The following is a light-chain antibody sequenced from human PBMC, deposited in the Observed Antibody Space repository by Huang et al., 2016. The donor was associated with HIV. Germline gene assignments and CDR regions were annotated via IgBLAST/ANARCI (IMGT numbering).Light chain of an antibody. CDR3: QQSYRTPRT. CDR1: QGIDKY. V-gene: IGKV1-39*01. CDR2: GAS. J-gene: IGKJ2*01. Sequence: DIQMTQFPTSLSASVEDRVTITCRAGQGIDKYLNWYQQKSGRAPRLLIYGASKLQSGVPSRVSGRASGTHFSLTINSLQPDDSAIYYCQQSYRTPRTFGQGTNLEI.